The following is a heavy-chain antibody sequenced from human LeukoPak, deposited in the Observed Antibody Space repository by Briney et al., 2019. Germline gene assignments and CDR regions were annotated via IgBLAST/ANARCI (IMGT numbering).Heavy chain of an antibody. D-gene: IGHD2-2*01. CDR1: GFTFSSYG. V-gene: IGHV3-33*06. CDR3: AKGGGTRYCSSTSCYLFYYYYYMDV. CDR2: IWYDGSNK. J-gene: IGHJ6*03. Sequence: PGGSLRLSCAASGFTFSSYGMHWVPQAPGKGLEWVAVIWYDGSNKYYADSVKGRFSISRDNSKNTLYLQMNSLRAEATAVYYCAKGGGTRYCSSTSCYLFYYYYYMDVWGKGTTVTVSS.